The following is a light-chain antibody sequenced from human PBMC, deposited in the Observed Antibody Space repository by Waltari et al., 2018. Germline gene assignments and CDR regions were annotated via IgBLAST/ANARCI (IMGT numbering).Light chain of an antibody. Sequence: DIVMTQSPDSLPVSLGERATINCRSSQSVLSRSNNKNYLAWYQRKQGQPPKLPIYWESTRGSGVPDRFSGSGSGTDFTLTISSLQAEDVAVYYCQHYYSTPLAFGGGTKVEIK. CDR2: WES. J-gene: IGKJ4*01. CDR3: QHYYSTPLA. V-gene: IGKV4-1*01. CDR1: QSVLSRSNNKNY.